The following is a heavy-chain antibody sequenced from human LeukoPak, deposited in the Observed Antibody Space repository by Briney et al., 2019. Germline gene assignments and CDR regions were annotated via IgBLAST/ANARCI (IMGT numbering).Heavy chain of an antibody. CDR2: FYYSGST. CDR1: AGSITSYY. D-gene: IGHD5-24*01. Sequence: SETLSLTCSVSAGSITSYYWSWIRQPPGKGLEWIGYFYYSGSTKYNPSLKSRVTISVDTSKNQFSLNLNSVTAADTAVYYCAGEAVGYSWAYWGQGTLVTVSS. J-gene: IGHJ4*02. V-gene: IGHV4-59*01. CDR3: AGEAVGYSWAY.